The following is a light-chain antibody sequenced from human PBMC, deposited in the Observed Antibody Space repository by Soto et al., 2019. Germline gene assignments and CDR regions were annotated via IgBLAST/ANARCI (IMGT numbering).Light chain of an antibody. Sequence: EIVMTQSPATLSVSPGGRATLSCRASQSISDTLAWYQQKPGQAPRLLIYGASTRAPGFPAWFSGSGSGTDFTLTISSLQSEDFAVYYCQQYNNWPWTFGQGTKVEIK. CDR3: QQYNNWPWT. CDR2: GAS. V-gene: IGKV3-15*01. J-gene: IGKJ1*01. CDR1: QSISDT.